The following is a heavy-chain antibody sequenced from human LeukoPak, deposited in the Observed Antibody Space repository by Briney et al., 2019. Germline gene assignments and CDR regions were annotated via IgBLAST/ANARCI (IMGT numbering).Heavy chain of an antibody. D-gene: IGHD2-15*01. CDR1: GFTFSSYS. CDR2: IKQDGSEK. Sequence: GGSLRLSCAASGFTFSSYSMNWVRQAPGKGLEWVANIKQDGSEKYYVDSVKGRFTISRDNAKNSLYLQMNSLRAEDTAVYYCARDRVVVAASTKPYYYYYGMDVWGQGTTVTVSS. V-gene: IGHV3-7*01. J-gene: IGHJ6*02. CDR3: ARDRVVVAASTKPYYYYYGMDV.